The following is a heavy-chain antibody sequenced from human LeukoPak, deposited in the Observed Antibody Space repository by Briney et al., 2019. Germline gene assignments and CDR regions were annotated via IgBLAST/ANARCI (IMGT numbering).Heavy chain of an antibody. D-gene: IGHD2-2*01. J-gene: IGHJ5*02. CDR3: ARVSGVVVPAARDWFDP. Sequence: SETLSLTCTVSGGSISSGGYYWSWIRQPPGKGLEWIGYIYYSGSTNYNPSLKSRVTISVDTSKNQFSLKLSSVTAADTAVYYCARVSGVVVPAARDWFDPWGQGTLVTVSS. CDR1: GGSISSGGYY. V-gene: IGHV4-61*08. CDR2: IYYSGST.